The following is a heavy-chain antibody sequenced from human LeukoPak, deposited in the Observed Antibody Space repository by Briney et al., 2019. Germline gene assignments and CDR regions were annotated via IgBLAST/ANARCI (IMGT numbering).Heavy chain of an antibody. V-gene: IGHV3-33*08. CDR3: AGDHYCSSTSCYTGSYYYGMDV. Sequence: PGGSLRLSCAASGFTFSSYGMHWVRQAPGKGLEWVAVIWYDGSNKYYADSVKGRYTISRDNSKNTLYLQMDSLRAEDTAVYYCAGDHYCSSTSCYTGSYYYGMDVWGQGTTVTVSS. D-gene: IGHD2-2*02. J-gene: IGHJ6*02. CDR1: GFTFSSYG. CDR2: IWYDGSNK.